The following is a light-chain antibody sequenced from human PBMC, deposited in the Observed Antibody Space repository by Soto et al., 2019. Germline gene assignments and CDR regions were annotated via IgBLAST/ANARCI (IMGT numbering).Light chain of an antibody. V-gene: IGLV2-14*01. CDR2: EVS. CDR3: SSYTSNSTYV. Sequence: QSALTQPASVSGSPGQSITISCTGTSSDVGGNKYVSWYQQHPGEAPKLMIYEVSNRPSGVSNRFSGSKSGNTASLTISGLQAEDEADYYCSSYTSNSTYVFGTGTKVTVL. J-gene: IGLJ1*01. CDR1: SSDVGGNKY.